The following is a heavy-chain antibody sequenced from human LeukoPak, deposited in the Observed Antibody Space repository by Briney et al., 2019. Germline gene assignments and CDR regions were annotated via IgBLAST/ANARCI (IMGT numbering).Heavy chain of an antibody. CDR2: ISAYNGNT. V-gene: IGHV1-18*01. CDR1: GYTFTSYG. J-gene: IGHJ3*02. CDR3: ATDRAIGVGVVIFWAFDI. D-gene: IGHD3-3*01. Sequence: ASVKVSCKASGYTFTSYGISWVRQAPGQGLEWMGWISAYNGNTNYAQKLQGRVTMTTDTSTSTAYMELRSLRSEDTAVYYCATDRAIGVGVVIFWAFDIWGQGTMVTVSS.